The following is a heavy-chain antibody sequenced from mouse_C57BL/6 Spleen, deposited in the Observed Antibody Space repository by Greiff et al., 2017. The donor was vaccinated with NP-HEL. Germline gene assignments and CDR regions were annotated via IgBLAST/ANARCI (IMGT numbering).Heavy chain of an antibody. CDR1: GYAFSSSW. Sequence: QVQLKQSGPELVKPGASVKISCKASGYAFSSSWMNWVKQRPGKGLEWIGGIYPGDGDTNYNGKFKGKATLTADKSSSTAYMQLSSLTSEDSAVYFCARRWGSSPFDYWGQGTTLTVSS. CDR3: ARRWGSSPFDY. V-gene: IGHV1-82*01. D-gene: IGHD1-1*01. CDR2: IYPGDGDT. J-gene: IGHJ2*01.